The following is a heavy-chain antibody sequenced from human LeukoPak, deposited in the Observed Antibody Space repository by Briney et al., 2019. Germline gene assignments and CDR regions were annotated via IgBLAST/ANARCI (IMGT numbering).Heavy chain of an antibody. D-gene: IGHD3-10*01. CDR2: LSGSGGST. CDR1: GFTFSSYS. Sequence: GGSLRLSCAASGFTFSSYSMNWVRQAPGKGLQWVSALSGSGGSTYYADSVKGRFTVFRDNSKNTMYLQMNSLRAEDTAVYYCARGSMGRGPDYWGQGTLVTVSS. J-gene: IGHJ4*02. V-gene: IGHV3-23*01. CDR3: ARGSMGRGPDY.